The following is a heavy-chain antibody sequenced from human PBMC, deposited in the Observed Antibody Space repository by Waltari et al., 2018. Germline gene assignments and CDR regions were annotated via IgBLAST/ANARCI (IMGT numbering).Heavy chain of an antibody. D-gene: IGHD1-7*01. V-gene: IGHV3-23*04. CDR1: GFTFSSYA. CDR3: AKDITGTTMGGY. J-gene: IGHJ4*02. Sequence: EVQLVESGGGLVQPGGSLRLSCAASGFTFSSYAMSWVRQAPGKGLEWVSAISVSGGSPYYAVSVKGRFTISSDNSTTTLYLQMNSLRAEDTAVYYCAKDITGTTMGGYWGQGTLVTVSS. CDR2: ISVSGGSP.